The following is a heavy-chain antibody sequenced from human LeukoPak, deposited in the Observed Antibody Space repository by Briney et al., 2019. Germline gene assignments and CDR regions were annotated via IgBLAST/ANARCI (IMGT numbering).Heavy chain of an antibody. D-gene: IGHD3-10*01. J-gene: IGHJ3*02. CDR1: GGSVSRTNW. CDR3: AKSNGYGLVDI. V-gene: IGHV4-4*02. Sequence: SETLSLTCTVSGGSVSRTNWWSWVRQSPGKGPEWIGEIFHSGSTNYSPSLRSRVTISLDTSRNQFSLKLNSVTAADTAVYYCAKSNGYGLVDIWGQGTMVTVSS. CDR2: IFHSGST.